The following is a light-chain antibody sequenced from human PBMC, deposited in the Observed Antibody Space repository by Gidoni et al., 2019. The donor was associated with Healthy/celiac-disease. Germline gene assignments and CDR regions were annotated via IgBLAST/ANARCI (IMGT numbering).Light chain of an antibody. CDR3: QQRSNWPPWT. CDR2: DAS. Sequence: EIVLTHSPATLSLSPGERATLSCRASQSVSSYLAWYQQKPGQAPRLLIYDASNRATGIPARFSGSGSWTDFTLTISSLEPEDFAVYYCQQRSNWPPWTFGQGTKVEIK. V-gene: IGKV3-11*01. J-gene: IGKJ1*01. CDR1: QSVSSY.